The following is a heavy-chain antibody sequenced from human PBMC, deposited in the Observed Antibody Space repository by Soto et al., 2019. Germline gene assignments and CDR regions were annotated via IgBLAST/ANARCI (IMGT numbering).Heavy chain of an antibody. Sequence: LRLSCAASGFTFSDYYMSWIRQARGKGLEWVSYISSSGSTIYYADSVKGRFTISRDNAKNSLYLQMNSLRAEDTAVYYCARDFAIFGVVIGSNYYGMDVWGQGTTVTVSS. CDR2: ISSSGSTI. D-gene: IGHD3-3*01. CDR1: GFTFSDYY. CDR3: ARDFAIFGVVIGSNYYGMDV. J-gene: IGHJ6*02. V-gene: IGHV3-11*01.